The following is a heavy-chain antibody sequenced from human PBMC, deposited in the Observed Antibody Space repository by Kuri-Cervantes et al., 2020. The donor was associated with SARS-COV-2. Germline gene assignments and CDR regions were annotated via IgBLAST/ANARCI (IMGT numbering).Heavy chain of an antibody. CDR2: IKQDGSEK. D-gene: IGHD1-26*01. J-gene: IGHJ4*02. V-gene: IGHV3-7*01. Sequence: LSLTCAASGFTFSSYWMSWVRQAPGKGLEWVANIKQDGSEKYYVDSVKGRFTISRDNSKNTLYLQMNSLRAEDTAVYYCARTHSGSYYSYFDYWGQGTLVTVSS. CDR3: ARTHSGSYYSYFDY. CDR1: GFTFSSYW.